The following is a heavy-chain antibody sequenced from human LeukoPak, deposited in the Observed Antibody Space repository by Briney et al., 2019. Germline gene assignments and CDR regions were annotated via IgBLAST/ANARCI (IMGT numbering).Heavy chain of an antibody. CDR1: GYTFTGYY. V-gene: IGHV1-2*02. Sequence: APVKVSCKASGYTFTGYYMHWVRQAPGQGLEWMGWINPNSGGTNYAQKFQGRVTMTRDTSISTAYMELSRLRSDDTAVYYCARGVGCGWYNWFDPWGQGTLVTVSS. D-gene: IGHD6-19*01. CDR2: INPNSGGT. J-gene: IGHJ5*02. CDR3: ARGVGCGWYNWFDP.